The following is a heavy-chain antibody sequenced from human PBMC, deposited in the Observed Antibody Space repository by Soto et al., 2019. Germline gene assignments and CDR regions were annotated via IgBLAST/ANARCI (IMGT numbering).Heavy chain of an antibody. CDR2: ISYDGSTK. D-gene: IGHD1-1*01. CDR1: GFTFSSHA. Sequence: QVQLVESGGGVVQPGRSLRLSCAASGFTFSSHALEWVRQAPGKGLEWVAVISYDGSTKFYADSVKGRFTISRDNSKNTLYLQMNSLRAEDTAVYYCARDRGTTGMVDYYYGMDVWGRGTTVTVSS. V-gene: IGHV3-30-3*01. CDR3: ARDRGTTGMVDYYYGMDV. J-gene: IGHJ6*02.